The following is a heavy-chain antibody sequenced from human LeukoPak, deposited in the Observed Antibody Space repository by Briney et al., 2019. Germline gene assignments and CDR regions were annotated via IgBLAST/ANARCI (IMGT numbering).Heavy chain of an antibody. CDR3: ARLDRGQQLPGVGFDY. J-gene: IGHJ4*02. Sequence: GESLKISCKAFGYTYTNYWIGWVRHMPGKGLEWMGIIYTGDSDTKYSPSFQGQVTISVDKSISTAYLQWSSLKASDTAIYYCARLDRGQQLPGVGFDYWGQGTLVTVSS. CDR2: IYTGDSDT. V-gene: IGHV5-51*01. D-gene: IGHD2-8*01. CDR1: GYTYTNYW.